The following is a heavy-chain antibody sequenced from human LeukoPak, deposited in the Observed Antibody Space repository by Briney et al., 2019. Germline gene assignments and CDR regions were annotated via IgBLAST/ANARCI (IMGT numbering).Heavy chain of an antibody. D-gene: IGHD7-27*01. J-gene: IGHJ4*02. Sequence: AASVKVSCKASGYTFTSYYMHWVRQAPGQGLEWMGLINPSGGSTSYAQKFQGRVTMTRDTSTSTVCMELSSLRSEDTAVFYCARELIVWDNWGSDPIDYWGQGTLVTVSS. CDR3: ARELIVWDNWGSDPIDY. CDR1: GYTFTSYY. V-gene: IGHV1-46*01. CDR2: INPSGGST.